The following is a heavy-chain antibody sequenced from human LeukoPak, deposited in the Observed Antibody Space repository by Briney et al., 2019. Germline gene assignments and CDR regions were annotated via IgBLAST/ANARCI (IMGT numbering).Heavy chain of an antibody. V-gene: IGHV1-69*13. Sequence: ASVKVSCKASGGTFSSYAISWVRQAPGQGLEWMGGIIPIFGTANYAQKFQGRVTITADESTSTAYMELSSLRSEDTAEYYCARGRGYYNTTSSYYTYYFDYWGQGTLVTVSS. CDR1: GGTFSSYA. CDR2: IIPIFGTA. CDR3: ARGRGYYNTTSSYYTYYFDY. D-gene: IGHD3-22*01. J-gene: IGHJ4*02.